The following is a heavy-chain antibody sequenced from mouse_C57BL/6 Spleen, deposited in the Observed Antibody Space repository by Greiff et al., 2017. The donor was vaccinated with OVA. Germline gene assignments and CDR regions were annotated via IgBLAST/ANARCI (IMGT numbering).Heavy chain of an antibody. CDR2: INPNNGGT. Sequence: VQLQQSGPELVKPGASVKMSCKASGYTFTDYNMHWVKQSHGKSLEWIGYINPNNGGTSYNQKFKGKATLTVNKSSSTAYMELRSLTSEDSAVYYCGTTVVGDYFDYWGQGTTLTVSS. D-gene: IGHD1-1*01. J-gene: IGHJ2*01. CDR1: GYTFTDYN. V-gene: IGHV1-22*01. CDR3: GTTVVGDYFDY.